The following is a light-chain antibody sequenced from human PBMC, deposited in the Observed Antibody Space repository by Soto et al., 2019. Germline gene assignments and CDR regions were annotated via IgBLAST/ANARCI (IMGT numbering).Light chain of an antibody. J-gene: IGKJ3*01. Sequence: DVQMNQSPSSLSVSVGDRDTITCQASQDISNYLNWYQQKAGKAPKLLIYDASNLETGVPSRFSGSGSGTDITFTISSLQPEDIATYYCQQYDNLLFTFGPGTKVDIK. CDR2: DAS. V-gene: IGKV1-33*01. CDR3: QQYDNLLFT. CDR1: QDISNY.